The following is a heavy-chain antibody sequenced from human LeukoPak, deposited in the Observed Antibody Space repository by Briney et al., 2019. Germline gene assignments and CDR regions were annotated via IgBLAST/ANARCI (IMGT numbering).Heavy chain of an antibody. CDR3: ARASHRLAATTNWFDP. CDR2: ISSSSSYI. D-gene: IGHD2-15*01. Sequence: DPGGSLRLSCAASGFTFGSYNMNWVRQAPGKGLEWVSSISSSSSYIYYADSVKGRFTISRDNAKNSLYLQMNSLRAEDTAVYYCARASHRLAATTNWFDPWGQGTLVTVSS. CDR1: GFTFGSYN. J-gene: IGHJ5*02. V-gene: IGHV3-21*01.